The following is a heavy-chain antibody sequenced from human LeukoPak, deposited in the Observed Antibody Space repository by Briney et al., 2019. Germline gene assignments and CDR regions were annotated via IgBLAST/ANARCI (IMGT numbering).Heavy chain of an antibody. Sequence: SETLSLTCAVYGGSFSGYYWSWIRQPPGKGLEWIGYIYYSGSTNYNPSLKSRVTISVDTSKNQFSLKLSSVTAADTAVYYCATLINSSSWSLSAFDIWGQGTMVTVSS. CDR3: ATLINSSSWSLSAFDI. J-gene: IGHJ3*02. D-gene: IGHD6-13*01. CDR1: GGSFSGYY. CDR2: IYYSGST. V-gene: IGHV4-59*01.